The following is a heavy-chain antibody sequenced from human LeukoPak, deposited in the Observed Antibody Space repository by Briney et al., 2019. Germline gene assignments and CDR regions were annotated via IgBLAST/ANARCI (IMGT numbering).Heavy chain of an antibody. J-gene: IGHJ6*03. V-gene: IGHV1-18*01. CDR3: ARVRTPGITIFGVVIMNYYYYMDV. CDR1: GYTFTSYG. CDR2: ISAYNGNT. Sequence: ASVKVSCKASGYTFTSYGISWVRQAPGQGLEWMGWISAYNGNTNYAQKLQGRVTMTTDTSTSTAYMELRSLRSDDTAVYYCARVRTPGITIFGVVIMNYYYYMDVWGKGTTVTVSS. D-gene: IGHD3-3*01.